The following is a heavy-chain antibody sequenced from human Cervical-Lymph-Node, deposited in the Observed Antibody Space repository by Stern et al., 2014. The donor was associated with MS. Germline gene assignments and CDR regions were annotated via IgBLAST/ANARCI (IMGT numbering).Heavy chain of an antibody. D-gene: IGHD6-13*01. J-gene: IGHJ5*02. CDR3: ALSSETSDRWYSLGYDL. CDR2: IFPVFGTP. Sequence: QVQLVQSGAEVTKPGSSVKVSCKASGGTFSKFPSSWERQAPGQGLEGMGGIFPVFGTPTYAQEFRGRVTSTADVSTSTVYMELSSLRSDDTAVYYCALSSETSDRWYSLGYDLWGQGTLVTVSS. V-gene: IGHV1-69*12. CDR1: GGTFSKFP.